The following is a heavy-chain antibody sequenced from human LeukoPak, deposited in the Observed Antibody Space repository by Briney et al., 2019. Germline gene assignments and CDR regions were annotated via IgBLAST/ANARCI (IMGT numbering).Heavy chain of an antibody. CDR1: GYSISSGYY. J-gene: IGHJ1*01. D-gene: IGHD3-22*01. Sequence: SETLSLTCTVSGYSISSGYYWGWIRQPPGKGLEWIGNIYHSGSTYYNPSLKSRVTISVDTSKNQFSVKLSSVTAADTAVYYCARGGDTSGHYYSEYFQHWGQGTLVTVSS. CDR2: IYHSGST. CDR3: ARGGDTSGHYYSEYFQH. V-gene: IGHV4-38-2*02.